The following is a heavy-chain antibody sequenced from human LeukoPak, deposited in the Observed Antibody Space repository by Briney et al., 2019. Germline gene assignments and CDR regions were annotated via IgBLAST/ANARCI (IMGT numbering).Heavy chain of an antibody. CDR3: ARSITYGDYEGYAFDI. CDR2: IYYSGNS. V-gene: IGHV4-59*01. J-gene: IGHJ3*02. D-gene: IGHD4-17*01. Sequence: SETLSLTCTVSGGSISSYYWNWIRQPPGKGLEWIGYIYYSGNSNYNPSLKSRVTISVDTSKNQFSLKLSSVTAADTAVYYCARSITYGDYEGYAFDIWGQGTMVTVSS. CDR1: GGSISSYY.